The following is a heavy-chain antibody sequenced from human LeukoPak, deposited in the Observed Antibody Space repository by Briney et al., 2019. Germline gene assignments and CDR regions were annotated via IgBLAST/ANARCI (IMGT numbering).Heavy chain of an antibody. Sequence: GGSLRLSCAASGFTFSSYSMNWVRQAPGKGLEWVSSISSSSSYIYYADSVKGRFTISRDNAKNSLYLQMNSLRAEDTAVYYCARASSGYGSRGDYWGQGTLVTVSS. CDR2: ISSSSSYI. D-gene: IGHD5-12*01. CDR3: ARASSGYGSRGDY. V-gene: IGHV3-21*01. CDR1: GFTFSSYS. J-gene: IGHJ4*02.